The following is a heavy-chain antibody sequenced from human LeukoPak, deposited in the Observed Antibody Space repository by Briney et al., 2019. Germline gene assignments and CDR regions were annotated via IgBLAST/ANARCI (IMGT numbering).Heavy chain of an antibody. D-gene: IGHD1/OR15-1a*01. CDR1: GFTFSSYS. Sequence: GGSLRLSCAASGFTFSSYSMNWVRQAPGKGLEWVANIKQDGSEKYYVDSVKGRFTISRDNAKNSLNLQMNSLRAEDTAVYYCAREAYNWNIDVFDIWGQGTLVTVSS. J-gene: IGHJ3*02. V-gene: IGHV3-7*01. CDR3: AREAYNWNIDVFDI. CDR2: IKQDGSEK.